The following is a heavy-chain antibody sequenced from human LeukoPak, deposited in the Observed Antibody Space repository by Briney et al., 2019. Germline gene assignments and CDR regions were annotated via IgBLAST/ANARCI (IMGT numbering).Heavy chain of an antibody. CDR3: ARPSSGYLAYFDY. V-gene: IGHV3-7*02. J-gene: IGHJ4*02. CDR1: GFTFSNYW. CDR2: INQEGGEK. Sequence: GGSLRLSCAASGFTFSNYWMSWVRQAPGKGLEWLANINQEGGEKNYVGSVKGRFSISRDNANNFVYLQMNRLTAEDTAVYYCARPSSGYLAYFDYWGQGTLVTVSS. D-gene: IGHD3-22*01.